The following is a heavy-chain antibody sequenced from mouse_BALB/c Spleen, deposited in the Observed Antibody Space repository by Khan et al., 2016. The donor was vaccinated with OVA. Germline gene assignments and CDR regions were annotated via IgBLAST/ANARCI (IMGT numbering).Heavy chain of an antibody. J-gene: IGHJ4*01. Sequence: EVQLLETGGGLVRPKGSLKLSCVASGFTFNTNAMTWVRQAPGKGLEWLARIRTKSNNYTTYYADSVKDRFTISRDDSQSMFYLQMNNLKSEDTAMYYCVREGWDYWGRGTSVTVSS. V-gene: IGHV10S3*01. CDR3: VREGWDY. CDR1: GFTFNTNA. CDR2: IRTKSNNYTT.